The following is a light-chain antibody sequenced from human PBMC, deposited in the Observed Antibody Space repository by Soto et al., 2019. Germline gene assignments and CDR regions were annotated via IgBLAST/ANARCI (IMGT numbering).Light chain of an antibody. CDR1: QGISSA. CDR3: QQLEA. V-gene: IGKV1-13*02. CDR2: DAS. Sequence: AIQLTQSPSSLSASVGDRVTITCRASQGISSALAWYQQKPGKAPKLLIYDASSLESGVTSRFSGSGSGTDFTLTISSLQPEDFATYYCQQLEAFGPGTKVDIK. J-gene: IGKJ3*01.